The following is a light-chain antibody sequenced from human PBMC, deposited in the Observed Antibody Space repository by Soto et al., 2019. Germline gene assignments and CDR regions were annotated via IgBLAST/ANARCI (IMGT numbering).Light chain of an antibody. CDR1: QSVLYSSNNENY. CDR3: QQYYSTPIT. V-gene: IGKV4-1*01. CDR2: WAS. Sequence: DIVMTQSPDSLAVSLGERATIDCKSSQSVLYSSNNENYLAWYQQKPGQPPKLLIYWASTRESGVPDRFSGSGSGTDFTLTISSLLAEDVAVYYCQQYYSTPITFGQGTRLEIK. J-gene: IGKJ5*01.